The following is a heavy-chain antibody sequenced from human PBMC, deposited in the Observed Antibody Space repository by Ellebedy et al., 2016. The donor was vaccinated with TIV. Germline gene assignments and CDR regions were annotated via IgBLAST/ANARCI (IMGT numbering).Heavy chain of an antibody. CDR3: AREGVVTRDFDY. V-gene: IGHV1-18*01. J-gene: IGHJ4*02. CDR1: GYSFNSYG. D-gene: IGHD4-23*01. Sequence: ASVKVSXXASGYSFNSYGINWVRQAPGQGLEWMGWISVYNGNRNYAQKLQGRVTMTTDTSTSTAYMELRSLRSDDTAVYYCAREGVVTRDFDYWGQGTLVTVSS. CDR2: ISVYNGNR.